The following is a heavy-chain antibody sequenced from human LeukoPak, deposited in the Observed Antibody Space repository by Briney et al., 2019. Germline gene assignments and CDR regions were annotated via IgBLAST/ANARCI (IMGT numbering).Heavy chain of an antibody. V-gene: IGHV6-1*01. J-gene: IGHJ4*02. D-gene: IGHD3-22*01. CDR3: ARDKAYYDSSGYAAYYFDY. CDR2: TYYRSKWYN. Sequence: SQTLSLTCAISGDSVSSNSAAWNWIWQSPSRGLEWLGRTYYRSKWYNDYAVSVKSRITINPDTSKNQFSLQLNSVTPEDTAVYYCARDKAYYDSSGYAAYYFDYWGQGTLVTVSS. CDR1: GDSVSSNSAA.